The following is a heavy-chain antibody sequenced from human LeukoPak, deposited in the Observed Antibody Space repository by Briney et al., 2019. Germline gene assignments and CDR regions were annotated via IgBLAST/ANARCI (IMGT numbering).Heavy chain of an antibody. CDR2: IRYDGSNK. CDR3: AKRGSSWGYWYFDL. J-gene: IGHJ2*01. V-gene: IGHV3-30*02. CDR1: GFTFSSYG. Sequence: GGSLRLSCAASGFTFSSYGMHWVRQAPGKGLEWVAFIRYDGSNKYYADSVKGRFTISRDNSKNTLYLQMNSLRAEDTAVYYCAKRGSSWGYWYFDLWGRGTLVTVSS. D-gene: IGHD6-13*01.